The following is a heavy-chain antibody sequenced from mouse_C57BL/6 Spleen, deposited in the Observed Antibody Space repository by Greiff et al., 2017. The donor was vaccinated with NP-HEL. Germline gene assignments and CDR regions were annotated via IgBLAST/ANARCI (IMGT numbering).Heavy chain of an antibody. CDR1: GYTFTSYW. V-gene: IGHV1-61*01. CDR3: ARSDNWDVGYFDV. Sequence: VQLQQPGAELVRPGSSVKLSCKASGYTFTSYWMDWVKQRPGQGLEWIGNIYPSDSETHYNQKFKDKAKLTVDKSSSTAYMQLSSLTSEDSAVYYCARSDNWDVGYFDVWGTGTTVTVSS. J-gene: IGHJ1*03. CDR2: IYPSDSET. D-gene: IGHD4-1*01.